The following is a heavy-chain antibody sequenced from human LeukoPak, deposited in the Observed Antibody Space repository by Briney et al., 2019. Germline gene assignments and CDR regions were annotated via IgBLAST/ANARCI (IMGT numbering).Heavy chain of an antibody. J-gene: IGHJ4*02. CDR2: IYYSGST. CDR3: ARKGWKYYDFWSGYYAPHSYFDY. D-gene: IGHD3-3*01. CDR1: GGSISSYY. Sequence: SETLSLTCTVSGGSISSYYWSWIRQPPGKGLEWIGYIYYSGSTNYNPSLKSRVTISVDTSKNQFSLKLSSVTAADTAVYYCARKGWKYYDFWSGYYAPHSYFDYWGQGTLVTVSS. V-gene: IGHV4-59*01.